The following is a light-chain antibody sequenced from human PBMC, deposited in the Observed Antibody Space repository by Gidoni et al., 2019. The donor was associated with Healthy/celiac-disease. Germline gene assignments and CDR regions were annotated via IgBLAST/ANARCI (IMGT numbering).Light chain of an antibody. CDR1: QDISTY. CDR3: QQYYSYLPNT. J-gene: IGKJ5*01. V-gene: IGKV1-8*01. CDR2: AAS. Sequence: AIRMTPSPSSFSASTGDRVTITRQASQDISTYLYWYQHKPGKAPKLLIYAASNLQSGVPSRFSGSGSGTDFTLTISSLQSEDIATYYCQQYYSYLPNTFGQXTRLEIK.